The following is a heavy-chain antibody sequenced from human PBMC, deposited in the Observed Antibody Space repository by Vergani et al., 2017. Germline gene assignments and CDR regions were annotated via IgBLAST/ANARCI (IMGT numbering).Heavy chain of an antibody. Sequence: EVALVQSGPEMRKPGESLKISCKGSEYSFGNYWIGWVRQMTGKGREWMVIIYPTDSDTISSPSFQGQVTISADKSISTAFPQWDSLKASDPALYYCGRHTYYTDAWGQGTLVTVSS. V-gene: IGHV5-51*01. CDR3: GRHTYYTDA. D-gene: IGHD3-10*01. CDR1: EYSFGNYW. CDR2: IYPTDSDT. J-gene: IGHJ5*02.